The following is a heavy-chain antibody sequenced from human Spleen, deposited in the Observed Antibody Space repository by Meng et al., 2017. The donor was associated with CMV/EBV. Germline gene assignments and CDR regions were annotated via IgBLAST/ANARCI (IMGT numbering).Heavy chain of an antibody. CDR2: INPNSSGT. V-gene: IGHV1-2*06. Sequence: ASGYTFTGYYMHWVRQAPGQGLEWMGRINPNSSGTNYAQKFQGRVTMTRDTSISTAYMELSRLRSDDTAVYYCARATTVRPYNWFDPWGQGTLVTVSS. CDR3: ARATTVRPYNWFDP. J-gene: IGHJ5*02. CDR1: GYTFTGYY. D-gene: IGHD4-17*01.